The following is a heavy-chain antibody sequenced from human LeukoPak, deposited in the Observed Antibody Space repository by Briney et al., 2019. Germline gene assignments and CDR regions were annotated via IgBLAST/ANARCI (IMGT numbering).Heavy chain of an antibody. CDR2: VSSSSAYI. D-gene: IGHD2-2*01. Sequence: PGGSLRLSCAASGFTFINYNMNWVRQAPGKGLEWVSSVSSSSAYIYYADSVKGRFTISRDNAKNSLYLQMNSLRADDTAVYYCAREGDRDCSGTTCHQPGFDYWGQGTLVTVSS. V-gene: IGHV3-21*01. CDR1: GFTFINYN. J-gene: IGHJ4*02. CDR3: AREGDRDCSGTTCHQPGFDY.